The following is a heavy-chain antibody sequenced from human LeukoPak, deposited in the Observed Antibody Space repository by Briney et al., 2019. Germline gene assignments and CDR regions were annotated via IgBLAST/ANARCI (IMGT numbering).Heavy chain of an antibody. CDR3: AREYSTSSTRVFDS. CDR2: IRYDESNK. D-gene: IGHD6-6*01. Sequence: HPGGSLRLSCAASGFTFSSYGMHWVRQAPGKGLEWVAYIRYDESNKNYADSVKGRFTTSRDNAKNTLYLQMNSLRAEDTALYFCAREYSTSSTRVFDSWGQGTLVTVSS. CDR1: GFTFSSYG. J-gene: IGHJ5*01. V-gene: IGHV3-30*02.